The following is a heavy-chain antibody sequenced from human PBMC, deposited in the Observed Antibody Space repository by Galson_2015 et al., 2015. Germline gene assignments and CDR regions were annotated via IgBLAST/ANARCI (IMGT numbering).Heavy chain of an antibody. CDR1: GFSFSSYA. Sequence: SLRLSCAASGFSFSSYALHWVRQAPGKGLEWVALISYDGNYKYYADSVKGRFIISRDNSKNTLYLHMNSLRTEDTAVYYCAKDLLLTTITTPDFGDWGQGTLVTVSS. CDR2: ISYDGNYK. CDR3: AKDLLLTTITTPDFGD. V-gene: IGHV3-30-3*02. J-gene: IGHJ4*02. D-gene: IGHD4-11*01.